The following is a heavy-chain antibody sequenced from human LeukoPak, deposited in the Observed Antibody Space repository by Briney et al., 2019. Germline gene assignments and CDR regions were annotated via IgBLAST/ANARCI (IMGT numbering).Heavy chain of an antibody. J-gene: IGHJ4*02. CDR3: ARFEGYDFLTGYAYYFDY. Sequence: PSETLSLTCTVSGGSISSYYWTWIRQPPGIGVEWIGYIYYSGSTNYNPSLKSRVTISVDTSKNQFSLKLNSVTAADTAVYYCARFEGYDFLTGYAYYFDYWGQGTLVTVSS. V-gene: IGHV4-59*01. D-gene: IGHD3-9*01. CDR2: IYYSGST. CDR1: GGSISSYY.